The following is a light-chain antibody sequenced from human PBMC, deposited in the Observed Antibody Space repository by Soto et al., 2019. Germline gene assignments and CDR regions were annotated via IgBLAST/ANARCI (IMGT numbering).Light chain of an antibody. CDR2: DVS. J-gene: IGKJ1*01. CDR1: QSIRRR. V-gene: IGKV1-5*01. CDR3: QQYNSYPWT. Sequence: DIQMTQSPSTLSASVGDRVTITCRASQSIRRRLAWYQQKPGKAPKVLIYDVSSLESGVPSRFSGSGSGTEFTLTISSVQPDDFATYYCQQYNSYPWTFGQGTKVEIK.